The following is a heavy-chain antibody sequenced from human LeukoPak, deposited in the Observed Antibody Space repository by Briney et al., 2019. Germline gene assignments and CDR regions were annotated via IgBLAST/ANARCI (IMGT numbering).Heavy chain of an antibody. CDR3: ARELLSCSGSSCQSGDY. CDR1: GGSFSSSSYY. CDR2: IYYNGAT. D-gene: IGHD2-15*01. Sequence: PSETLSLTCIVSGGSFSSSSYYWGWIRQPQGRAREWIGTIYYNGATRYNPSLNSRVTISVDTSKNQFSLKLNSMTAADTAVYYCARELLSCSGSSCQSGDYWGQGTLVTVSS. J-gene: IGHJ4*02. V-gene: IGHV4-39*07.